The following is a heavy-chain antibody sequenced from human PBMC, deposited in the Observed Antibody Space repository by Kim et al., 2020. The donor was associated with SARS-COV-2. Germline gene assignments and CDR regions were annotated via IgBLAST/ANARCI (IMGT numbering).Heavy chain of an antibody. J-gene: IGHJ6*02. Sequence: GGSLRLSCAASGFNFNNYAMTWVRQAPGKGLEWVSGISGSGSGTYYADSVKGRFTISRDNSKNTLFLQMSTLRAEDTAVYYCAKSPPGSYAYYYYGMDVWGQGTTVTVSS. CDR1: GFNFNNYA. D-gene: IGHD3-16*01. V-gene: IGHV3-23*01. CDR3: AKSPPGSYAYYYYGMDV. CDR2: ISGSGSGT.